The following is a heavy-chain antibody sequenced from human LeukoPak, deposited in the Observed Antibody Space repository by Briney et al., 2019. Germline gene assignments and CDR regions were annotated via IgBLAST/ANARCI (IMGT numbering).Heavy chain of an antibody. Sequence: GRSLRLSCAASGFTFSSYGMSWVRQAPGKGLEWVSAISGSGGSTYYADSVKGRFTISRDNSKNTLYLQMNSLRAEDTAVYYCGTTVVTRYFDYWGQGTLVTVSS. CDR1: GFTFSSYG. V-gene: IGHV3-23*01. J-gene: IGHJ4*02. CDR3: GTTVVTRYFDY. CDR2: ISGSGGST. D-gene: IGHD4-23*01.